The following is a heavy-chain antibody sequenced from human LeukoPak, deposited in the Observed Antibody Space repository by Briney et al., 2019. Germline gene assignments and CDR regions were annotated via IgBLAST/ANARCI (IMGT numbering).Heavy chain of an antibody. CDR3: ARERLVVVGDAYYYYGMDV. D-gene: IGHD2-2*01. J-gene: IGHJ6*02. CDR2: VGISSGNT. CDR1: GFTFSDYS. V-gene: IGHV3-48*04. Sequence: GGSLRLSCAASGFTFSDYSMNWVRQAPGKGLEWISYVGISSGNTKYADSVKGRFTISGDSAKNSLFLQVNSLRAEDTAVYYCARERLVVVGDAYYYYGMDVWGQGTTVTASS.